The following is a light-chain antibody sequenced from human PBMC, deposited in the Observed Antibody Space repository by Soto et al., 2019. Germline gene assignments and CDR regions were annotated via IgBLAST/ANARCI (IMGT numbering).Light chain of an antibody. V-gene: IGKV1-5*03. J-gene: IGKJ1*01. CDR1: QSISSW. Sequence: DIQMTQSPSTLSASVGDRVTITCRASQSISSWLAWYQQKPGKAPKLLIYKASSLESGVPSRFSGSGSGTEFTLTISSLQPDDVATYYCQQYNSYSGTFGQGTKVESK. CDR3: QQYNSYSGT. CDR2: KAS.